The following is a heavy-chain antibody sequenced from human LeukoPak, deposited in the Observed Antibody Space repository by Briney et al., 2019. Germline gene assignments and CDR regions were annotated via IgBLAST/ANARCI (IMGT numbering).Heavy chain of an antibody. CDR2: IFSRSESI. CDR1: GFTFGAYT. V-gene: IGHV3-21*01. D-gene: IGHD2-2*01. J-gene: IGHJ4*02. Sequence: GSLRLSCAASGFTFGAYTMNWVRQAPGKGLEWVSCIFSRSESIFYADSVKGRFTISRDNAKNSLYLQMDSLRAEGTAVYYCARDFLHSSTSRPFDYWGQGTLVTVSS. CDR3: ARDFLHSSTSRPFDY.